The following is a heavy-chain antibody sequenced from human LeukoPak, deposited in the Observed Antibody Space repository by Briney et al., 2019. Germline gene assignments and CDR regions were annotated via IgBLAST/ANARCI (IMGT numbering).Heavy chain of an antibody. D-gene: IGHD2-21*01. Sequence: GGSLRLSCAASGFTFSSYGMHWVRQAPGKGLEWVAVIWYDGSKKYYADSVKGRFTISRDNSKNTLYLQMNSLRVEDTAVYYCARELSPVEAYYFDYWGQGTLVTVSS. CDR1: GFTFSSYG. V-gene: IGHV3-33*01. CDR3: ARELSPVEAYYFDY. J-gene: IGHJ4*02. CDR2: IWYDGSKK.